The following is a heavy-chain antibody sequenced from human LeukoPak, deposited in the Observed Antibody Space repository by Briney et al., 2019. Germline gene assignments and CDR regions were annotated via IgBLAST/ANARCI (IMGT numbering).Heavy chain of an antibody. J-gene: IGHJ4*02. CDR3: ARGHGRWLQPYYFDY. CDR2: IWYDGSNK. Sequence: GRSLRLSCAASGFTFSSYGMHWVRQAPGKGLEWVAVIWYDGSNKYYADSVKGRFTISRDNSKNTLYLQMNSLRAEDTAVYYCARGHGRWLQPYYFDYWGQGTLVTVSS. D-gene: IGHD5-24*01. CDR1: GFTFSSYG. V-gene: IGHV3-33*01.